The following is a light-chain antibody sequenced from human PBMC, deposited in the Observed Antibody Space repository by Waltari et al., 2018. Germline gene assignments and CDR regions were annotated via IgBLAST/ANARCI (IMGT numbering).Light chain of an antibody. CDR3: QQYYSYLLT. Sequence: IRMTQSPSSLPESTGERVTITCRASQGISSYLAWYQQKPGKAPKLLIYAASTLQSGVPSRFSGSGSGTDFTLTISCLQSEDFATYYCQQYYSYLLTFGGGTKVEIK. CDR1: QGISSY. V-gene: IGKV1-8*01. J-gene: IGKJ4*01. CDR2: AAS.